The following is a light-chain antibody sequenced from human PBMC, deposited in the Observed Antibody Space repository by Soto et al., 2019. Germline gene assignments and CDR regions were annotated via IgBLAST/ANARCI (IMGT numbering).Light chain of an antibody. V-gene: IGLV2-14*01. CDR3: SSYTSSTSYV. Sequence: QSVLAQPASGSGSPGQSISISCTGTSSDVGGYNYVSWYQQHPGKAPKLMIYDVSNRPSGVSNRFSGSKSDNTASLTISGLQAEDEADYYCSSYTSSTSYVFGTGTKVTVL. CDR2: DVS. CDR1: SSDVGGYNY. J-gene: IGLJ1*01.